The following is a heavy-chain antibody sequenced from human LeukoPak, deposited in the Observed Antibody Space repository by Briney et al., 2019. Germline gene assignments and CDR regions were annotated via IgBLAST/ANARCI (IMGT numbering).Heavy chain of an antibody. CDR1: GFTFSSFS. Sequence: PGGSLRLSCAASGFTFSSFSMNWVRQAPGKGLECVSYISSSTSTIYYADSMRGRFTISRDNAKNSLYLQMDSLRVEDTAVYYCARDSSWAFDYWGQGIVVTVSS. J-gene: IGHJ4*02. CDR2: ISSSTSTI. CDR3: ARDSSWAFDY. D-gene: IGHD7-27*01. V-gene: IGHV3-48*04.